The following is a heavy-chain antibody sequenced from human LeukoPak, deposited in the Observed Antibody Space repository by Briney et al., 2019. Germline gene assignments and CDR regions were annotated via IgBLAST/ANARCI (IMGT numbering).Heavy chain of an antibody. J-gene: IGHJ5*02. D-gene: IGHD6-19*01. CDR3: ARAAVAGTEWFDP. Sequence: GASVKVSCKASGYAFTGYYMHWVRQAPGQGLEWMGWINPNSGGTNYAQKFQGRVTMTRDTSISTACMELSRLRSDDTAVYYCARAAVAGTEWFDPWGQGTLVTVSS. CDR2: INPNSGGT. CDR1: GYAFTGYY. V-gene: IGHV1-2*02.